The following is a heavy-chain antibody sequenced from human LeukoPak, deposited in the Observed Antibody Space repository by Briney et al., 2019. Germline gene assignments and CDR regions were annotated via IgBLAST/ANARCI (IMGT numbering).Heavy chain of an antibody. CDR3: ARESYCSSTSCYQVGDY. D-gene: IGHD2-2*01. Sequence: ASVKVSCKASGYTFTGYYMHWVRQAPGQGLEWMGWINPNSGGTNYAQKFQGRVTMTRDTSISTAYMELSRLRSDDMAVYYCARESYCSSTSCYQVGDYWGQGTLVTVSS. CDR2: INPNSGGT. V-gene: IGHV1-2*02. J-gene: IGHJ4*02. CDR1: GYTFTGYY.